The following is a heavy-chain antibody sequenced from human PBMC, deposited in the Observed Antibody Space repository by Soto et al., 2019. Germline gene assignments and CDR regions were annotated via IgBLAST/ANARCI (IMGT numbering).Heavy chain of an antibody. V-gene: IGHV3-23*01. CDR1: GFTFSNYG. D-gene: IGHD2-21*02. Sequence: GGSLRLSCAASGFTFSNYGMSGVRQAPGKGLEWVSGIRGSGAKAYHADSVKGRFTISRDNSKNILYLQMNSLRAEDTAVYYCAKGYCGGDCYRWPDGIYGMDVWGQGTTVTVSS. CDR2: IRGSGAKA. CDR3: AKGYCGGDCYRWPDGIYGMDV. J-gene: IGHJ6*02.